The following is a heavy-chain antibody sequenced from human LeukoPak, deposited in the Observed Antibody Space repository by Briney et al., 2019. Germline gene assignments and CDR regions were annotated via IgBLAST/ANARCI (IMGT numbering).Heavy chain of an antibody. CDR2: ISGSGGST. J-gene: IGHJ4*02. Sequence: PGGSLRLSCEASGFTFSSYAISWVRQAPGNGLEWFSAISGSGGSTYYADSVKGRFTISRDNSKDTLYLQMNSLRAEDTAVYYCAKAVGAAAVYPFDYWGQGTLVTVSS. CDR3: AKAVGAAAVYPFDY. V-gene: IGHV3-23*01. CDR1: GFTFSSYA. D-gene: IGHD6-13*01.